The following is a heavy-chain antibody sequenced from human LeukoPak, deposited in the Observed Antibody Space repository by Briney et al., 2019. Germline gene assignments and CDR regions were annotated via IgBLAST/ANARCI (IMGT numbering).Heavy chain of an antibody. CDR1: GYTFAAYY. J-gene: IGHJ4*02. V-gene: IGHV1-2*02. CDR2: IRPNSGGT. D-gene: IGHD6-19*01. CDR3: ARAVAGGYYFDY. Sequence: ASVKVSCKASGYTFAAYYMYWVRQAPGQGLEWMGWIRPNSGGTNYTQKFQGRVTMTRDTSISTAYMELSRLRSDDTAVYYCARAVAGGYYFDYWGQGTLVTVSS.